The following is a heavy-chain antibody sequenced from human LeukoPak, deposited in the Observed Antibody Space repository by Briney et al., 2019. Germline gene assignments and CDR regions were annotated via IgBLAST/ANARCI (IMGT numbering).Heavy chain of an antibody. J-gene: IGHJ6*03. CDR1: GFTFSSYA. Sequence: PGGSLRLSCAASGFTFSSYAMSWVRQAPGKGLEWVSAISGSGGSRYYADSVKGRFTIARDNSKNTLYLQMNSLRAEDTAVYYCAKVMKGSERLTMVRGVIIKTAGLYYMDVWGKGTTVTVSS. CDR2: ISGSGGSR. V-gene: IGHV3-23*01. D-gene: IGHD3-10*01. CDR3: AKVMKGSERLTMVRGVIIKTAGLYYMDV.